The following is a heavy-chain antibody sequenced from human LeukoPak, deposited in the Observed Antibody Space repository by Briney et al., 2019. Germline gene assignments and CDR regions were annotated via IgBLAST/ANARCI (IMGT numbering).Heavy chain of an antibody. Sequence: GGSLRLSCAASGFTFSSYALSWVRQAPGKGLEWVSVISASGGTTYYADSVKGRFTISRDTSKDTVYLQMHSLRAEDTAVYYCAKGDVLPSYPTFDYWGQGTLVTVSS. CDR2: ISASGGTT. CDR3: AKGDVLPSYPTFDY. CDR1: GFTFSSYA. V-gene: IGHV3-23*01. J-gene: IGHJ4*02. D-gene: IGHD3-9*01.